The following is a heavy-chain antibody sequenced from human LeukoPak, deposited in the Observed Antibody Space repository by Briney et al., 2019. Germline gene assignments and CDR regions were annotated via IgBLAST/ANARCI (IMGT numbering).Heavy chain of an antibody. CDR2: ISTYNGNT. D-gene: IGHD5-24*01. CDR1: GYTFTRYV. Sequence: ASVKVSCKASGYTFTRYVISWVRQAPGQGLEWMGRISTYNGNTNYAQRLQGRVTMTTDTSTSTAYMELRSLRSDDTAVYYCARGVEDGYAYWGQGTLVTVSS. CDR3: ARGVEDGYAY. J-gene: IGHJ4*02. V-gene: IGHV1-18*01.